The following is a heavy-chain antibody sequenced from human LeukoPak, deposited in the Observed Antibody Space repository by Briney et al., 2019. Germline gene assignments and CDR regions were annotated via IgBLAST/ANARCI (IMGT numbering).Heavy chain of an antibody. Sequence: SETLSLTCTVSGGSISSSSYYWGWIRQPPGKGLEWIGSIYYSGSTYYNPSLKSRVTISVDTSKNQFSLKLSSVTAAGTAVYYCARQELRYFDWLPESFDYWGQGTLVTVSS. J-gene: IGHJ4*02. CDR3: ARQELRYFDWLPESFDY. CDR2: IYYSGST. V-gene: IGHV4-39*01. CDR1: GGSISSSSYY. D-gene: IGHD3-9*01.